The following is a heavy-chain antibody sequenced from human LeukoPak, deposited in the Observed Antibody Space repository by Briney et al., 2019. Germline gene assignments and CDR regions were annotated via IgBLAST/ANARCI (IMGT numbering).Heavy chain of an antibody. V-gene: IGHV4-34*01. Sequence: SETLSLTCAVYGGSFSGYYWSWIRQPPGKGLEWIGEINHSGSTNYNPSLKSRVTISVHTSKNQFSLKLSSVTAADTAVYYCARGRPYSGYSDWGQGTLVTVSS. CDR3: ARGRPYSGYSD. CDR2: INHSGST. D-gene: IGHD5-12*01. CDR1: GGSFSGYY. J-gene: IGHJ4*02.